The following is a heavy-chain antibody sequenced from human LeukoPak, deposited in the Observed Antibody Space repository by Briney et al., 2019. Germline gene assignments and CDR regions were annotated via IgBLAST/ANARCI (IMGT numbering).Heavy chain of an antibody. J-gene: IGHJ6*03. Sequence: SETLSLTCAVSGGSFSGYYWSWIRQPPGKGLGWIGEINHSGSTNYNPSLKSRVTISVDTSKNQCSLKLSSVTAADTAVYYCARVLRNYYYYMDVWGKGTTVTVSS. D-gene: IGHD5/OR15-5a*01. CDR1: GGSFSGYY. CDR2: INHSGST. V-gene: IGHV4-34*01. CDR3: ARVLRNYYYYMDV.